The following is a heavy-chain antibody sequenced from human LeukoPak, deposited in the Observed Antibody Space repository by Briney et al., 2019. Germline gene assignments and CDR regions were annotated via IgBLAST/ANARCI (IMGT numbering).Heavy chain of an antibody. J-gene: IGHJ2*01. D-gene: IGHD3-22*01. V-gene: IGHV1-46*01. CDR1: GYTFTSYY. CDR2: VHPSGGST. CDR3: ARITMTTSGWYFDL. Sequence: ASVKLSCKASGYTFTSYYMHWLRQAPGQALEWMGIVHPSGGSTSYAQKFQGRVTMTRDTATSTVYMELSSLRSEDTALYYCARITMTTSGWYFDLWGRGSLVTVSS.